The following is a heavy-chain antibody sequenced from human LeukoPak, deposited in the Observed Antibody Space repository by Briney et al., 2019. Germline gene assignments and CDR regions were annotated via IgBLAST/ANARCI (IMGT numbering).Heavy chain of an antibody. Sequence: ASVKVSCKASGYTFTGYYMHWVRQAPGQGLEWMGRINPNSGGTNYAQKFQGRVTMTRDTSISTAYMELSRLGSDDTAVYYCARAPPNGDYIDYWGQGTLVTVSS. CDR3: ARAPPNGDYIDY. V-gene: IGHV1-2*06. J-gene: IGHJ4*02. CDR2: INPNSGGT. CDR1: GYTFTGYY. D-gene: IGHD4-17*01.